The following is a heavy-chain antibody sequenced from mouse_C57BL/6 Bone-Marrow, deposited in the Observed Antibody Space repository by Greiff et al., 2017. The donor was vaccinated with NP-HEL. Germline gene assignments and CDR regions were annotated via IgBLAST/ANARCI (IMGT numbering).Heavy chain of an antibody. CDR1: GYAFSSYW. V-gene: IGHV1-80*01. D-gene: IGHD2-12*01. Sequence: QVQLKESGAELVKPGASVKISCKASGYAFSSYWMNWVKQRPGKGLEWIGQIYPGDGDTNYNGKFKGKATLTADKSSSTAYMQLSSLTSEDSAVYFCARKARRGAMDYWGQGTSVTVSS. CDR3: ARKARRGAMDY. J-gene: IGHJ4*01. CDR2: IYPGDGDT.